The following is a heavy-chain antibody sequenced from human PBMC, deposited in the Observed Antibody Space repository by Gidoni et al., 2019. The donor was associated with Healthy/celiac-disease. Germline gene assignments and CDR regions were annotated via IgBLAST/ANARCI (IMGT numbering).Heavy chain of an antibody. CDR3: VRGPHYGVRSDYFDS. Sequence: EVQLVGVGGGLVQPGGSLRLSCVTPGFTFDDHWVAWVRQAAGKGLEWVAKIDKHGSEKYYVDSVKGRFTISRDNAYNSLFLQMNSLRAEDTAVYYCVRGPHYGVRSDYFDSWGRGTPVTVSS. CDR1: GFTFDDHW. D-gene: IGHD4-17*01. J-gene: IGHJ4*02. CDR2: IDKHGSEK. V-gene: IGHV3-7*03.